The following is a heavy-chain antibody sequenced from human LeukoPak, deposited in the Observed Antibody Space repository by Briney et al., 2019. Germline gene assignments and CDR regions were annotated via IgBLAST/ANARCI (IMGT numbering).Heavy chain of an antibody. D-gene: IGHD5-24*01. CDR1: GGSISSYY. CDR2: IYYSGST. V-gene: IGHV4-59*08. CDR3: ARQLRGDGYKYNWFDP. J-gene: IGHJ5*02. Sequence: SETLSLTCTVSGGSISSYYWSWIRQPPGKGLEWIGYIYYSGSTNYNPSLKSRVTISVDTSKNQFSLKLSSVTAADTAVYYCARQLRGDGYKYNWFDPWGQGTLVTVSS.